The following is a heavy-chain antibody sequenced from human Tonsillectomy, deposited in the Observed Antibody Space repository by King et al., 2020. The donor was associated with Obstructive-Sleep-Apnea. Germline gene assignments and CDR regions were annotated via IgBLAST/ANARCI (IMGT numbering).Heavy chain of an antibody. CDR1: GFTFSSYA. D-gene: IGHD2-15*01. CDR3: ARDPTSRGRHYFDY. Sequence: QLVQSGGGVVQPGRSLRLSCAASGFTFSSYAMHWVRQAPGKGLEWVAVISYDGSNKYYADSVKGRFTISRDNSKNTLYLQMNSLRAEDTAVYYCARDPTSRGRHYFDYWGQGTLVTVSS. CDR2: ISYDGSNK. J-gene: IGHJ4*02. V-gene: IGHV3-30*04.